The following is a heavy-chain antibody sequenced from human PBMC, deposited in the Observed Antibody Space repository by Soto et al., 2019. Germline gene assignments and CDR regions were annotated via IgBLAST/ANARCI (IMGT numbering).Heavy chain of an antibody. Sequence: SVKVSCKASGGTFSSYAISWVRQAPGQGLEWMGGIIPIFGTANYAQKFQGRVTITADESTSTAYTELSSLRSEDTAVYYCARGYDSSGYYYVGYYFDYWGQGTLVTVSS. V-gene: IGHV1-69*13. D-gene: IGHD3-22*01. J-gene: IGHJ4*02. CDR3: ARGYDSSGYYYVGYYFDY. CDR1: GGTFSSYA. CDR2: IIPIFGTA.